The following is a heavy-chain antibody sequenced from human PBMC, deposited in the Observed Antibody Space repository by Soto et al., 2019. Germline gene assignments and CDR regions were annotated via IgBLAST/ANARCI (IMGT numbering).Heavy chain of an antibody. D-gene: IGHD6-13*01. CDR3: AIQQLVPNNWFDP. CDR1: GDTFRSDA. CDR2: IIPIFGTA. V-gene: IGHV1-69*01. J-gene: IGHJ5*02. Sequence: QVQLVQSGAEVKKPGSSVKVSCKACGDTFRSDAISWVRQAPGQGLEWMGGIIPIFGTANYAQKFQGRVTITADESTSTAYMELSSLRADDTAVYYCAIQQLVPNNWFDPWGQGTLVTASS.